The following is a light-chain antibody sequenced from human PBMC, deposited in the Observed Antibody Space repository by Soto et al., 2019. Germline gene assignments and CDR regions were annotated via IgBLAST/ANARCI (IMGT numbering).Light chain of an antibody. CDR1: QSVNNN. Sequence: EIVMTQSPVTLSVSPGERATLSCTASQSVNNNVAWYQQKPGHTPRLLIYSASIGATGTPARFSGSGSGSDFTLTISSLQPEDFATYYCLQDYNYPLTFGQGTKVDI. CDR3: LQDYNYPLT. V-gene: IGKV3-15*01. J-gene: IGKJ1*01. CDR2: SAS.